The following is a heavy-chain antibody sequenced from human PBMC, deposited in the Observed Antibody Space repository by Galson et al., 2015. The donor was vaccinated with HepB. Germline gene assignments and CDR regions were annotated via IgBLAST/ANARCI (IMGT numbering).Heavy chain of an antibody. D-gene: IGHD3-22*01. CDR3: AKGTYFYDSSTYPDDYTDYYYYGMDV. V-gene: IGHV3-23*01. CDR1: GFTFRNYA. J-gene: IGHJ6*02. CDR2: ISGSGAGT. Sequence: SLRLSCAASGFTFRNYAMTWVRQAPGKGLKWVSSISGSGAGTYYADSVKGRFTISRDNSKNTLSLQMNSLRAEDTAVYYCAKGTYFYDSSTYPDDYTDYYYYGMDVWGQGTTVTVSS.